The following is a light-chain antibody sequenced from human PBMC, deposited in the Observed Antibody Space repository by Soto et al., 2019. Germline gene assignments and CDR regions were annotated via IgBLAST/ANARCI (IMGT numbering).Light chain of an antibody. J-gene: IGLJ2*01. Sequence: SYELTQPPSVSVAPGQTARITCGGNNIGRKRVNWYQQKPGQAPVLVVYDDGDRPSGIPERFSGSNSGNTATLTISRVEAGDEADYHCQVWDTISDLGIFGGGTKLTVL. CDR1: NIGRKR. CDR3: QVWDTISDLGI. CDR2: DDG. V-gene: IGLV3-21*02.